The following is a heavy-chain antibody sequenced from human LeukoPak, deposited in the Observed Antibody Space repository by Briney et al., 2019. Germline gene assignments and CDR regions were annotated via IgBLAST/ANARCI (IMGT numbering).Heavy chain of an antibody. CDR3: AREGGDPTWLDP. CDR2: INTSGST. D-gene: IGHD6-25*01. CDR1: GGSISSYY. Sequence: SETLSLTCTVSGGSISSYYWTWIRQSAGKGLEWIGRINTSGSTNYNPSLRSRVTMSVNTSKNHFSLNLTSVTAAATAVYSCAREGGDPTWLDPWGQGTLVTVSS. J-gene: IGHJ5*02. V-gene: IGHV4-4*07.